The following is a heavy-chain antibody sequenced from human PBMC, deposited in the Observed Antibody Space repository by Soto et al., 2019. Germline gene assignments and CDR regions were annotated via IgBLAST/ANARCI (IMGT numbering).Heavy chain of an antibody. Sequence: XSVKVSCKASGYTFTSYYMHWVRQAPGQGLEWMGIINPSGGSTSYAQKFQGRVTMTRDTSTSTVYMELSSLRSEDTAVYYCARVKDGYNWRDFYYYGMDVWGQGTTVTVSS. CDR1: GYTFTSYY. CDR3: ARVKDGYNWRDFYYYGMDV. CDR2: INPSGGST. D-gene: IGHD5-12*01. J-gene: IGHJ6*02. V-gene: IGHV1-46*01.